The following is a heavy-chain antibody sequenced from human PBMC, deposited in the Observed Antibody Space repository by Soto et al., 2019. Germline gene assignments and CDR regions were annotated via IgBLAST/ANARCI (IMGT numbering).Heavy chain of an antibody. CDR1: GYTFTSYY. J-gene: IGHJ4*02. V-gene: IGHV1-46*04. CDR3: ARGLGLGDY. Sequence: QVQLVQSGAEVKKPGASVKLSCKASGYTFTSYYIHWVRQAPGQGLEWIGIINPNGGSTNYAYTLKGRLTVTRDTSTATVYMELGALTSEDTAVYYCARGLGLGDYWGQGTLLTVSS. CDR2: INPNGGST. D-gene: IGHD3-9*01.